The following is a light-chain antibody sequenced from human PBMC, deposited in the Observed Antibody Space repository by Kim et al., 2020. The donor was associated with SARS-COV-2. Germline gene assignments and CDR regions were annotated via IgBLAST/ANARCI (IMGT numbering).Light chain of an antibody. CDR1: SSDVGGYNY. CDR2: EVN. V-gene: IGLV2-8*01. CDR3: SSYAGSNNV. J-gene: IGLJ1*01. Sequence: QSVLTQPPSASGSAGQSVTISCTGTSSDVGGYNYVSWYQQHPGKAPKLMIYEVNKRPSGIPDRFSASKSGNTASLTDSGLQAEDEADYYCSSYAGSNNVFGTGTKVTVL.